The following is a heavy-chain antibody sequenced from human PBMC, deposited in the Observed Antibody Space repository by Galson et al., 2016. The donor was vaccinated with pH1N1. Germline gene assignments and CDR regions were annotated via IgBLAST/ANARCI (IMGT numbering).Heavy chain of an antibody. Sequence: SVKVSCKASGYTFTRYYMHWVRQAPGQGLEWVGIIYPRDGGAVYARRLQGRVTLTSDTSTSTVYMELTSLRPDDTAVYYCAAPHSPRYDFDFWGQGTMVTVSS. J-gene: IGHJ3*01. CDR1: GYTFTRYY. D-gene: IGHD1-26*01. V-gene: IGHV1-46*03. CDR3: AAPHSPRYDFDF. CDR2: IYPRDGGA.